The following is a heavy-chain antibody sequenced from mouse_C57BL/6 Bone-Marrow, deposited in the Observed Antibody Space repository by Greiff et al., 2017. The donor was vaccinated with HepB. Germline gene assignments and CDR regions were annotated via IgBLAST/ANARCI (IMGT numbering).Heavy chain of an antibody. J-gene: IGHJ4*01. CDR1: GFNIKDDY. V-gene: IGHV14-4*01. D-gene: IGHD1-1*01. CDR2: IDPENGDT. CDR3: TTDGSSWGDY. Sequence: VQLQQSGAELVRPGASVKLSCTASGFNIKDDYMHWVKQRPEQGLEWIGWIDPENGDTEYATKFQGKATITADTSSNTAYLQLSSLTSEDTAVYYCTTDGSSWGDYWGQGTSVTVSS.